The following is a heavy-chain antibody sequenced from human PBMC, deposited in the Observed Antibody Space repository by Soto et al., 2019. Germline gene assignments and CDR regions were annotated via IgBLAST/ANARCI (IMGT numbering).Heavy chain of an antibody. J-gene: IGHJ5*02. CDR3: AKRVRFLEWANWFDP. CDR2: ISGSGGST. CDR1: GFTFSSYA. D-gene: IGHD3-3*01. V-gene: IGHV3-23*01. Sequence: EVQLLESGGGLVQPGGSLRLSCAASGFTFSSYAMSWVRQAPGKGLEWVSAISGSGGSTYYADSVKGRFTISRDNSKKTLYLKMNSLRAEDTAVYYCAKRVRFLEWANWFDPWGQGTLVTVSS.